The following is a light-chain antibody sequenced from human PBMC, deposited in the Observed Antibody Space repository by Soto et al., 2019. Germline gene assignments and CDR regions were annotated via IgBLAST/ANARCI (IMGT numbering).Light chain of an antibody. Sequence: EIVLTQSPGTLSLSPGERATLSCRASQSVSSSYLAWYQQKPGQAPRLLIYGASSRATGIPDRFSGSGSGTDFTLTISRLEPDDFAVYYWQQYGSSQYTFGQGTKLEIK. CDR3: QQYGSSQYT. J-gene: IGKJ2*01. CDR2: GAS. CDR1: QSVSSSY. V-gene: IGKV3-20*01.